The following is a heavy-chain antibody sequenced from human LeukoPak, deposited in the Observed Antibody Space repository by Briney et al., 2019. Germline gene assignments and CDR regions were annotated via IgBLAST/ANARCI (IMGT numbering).Heavy chain of an antibody. D-gene: IGHD6-13*01. CDR3: AKGSDRSVGIATAGTLFDY. CDR1: GFTFSSYA. Sequence: GGSLRLSCAASGFTFSSYAMSWVRQAPGKGLEWVSAISGSGGSTYYADSVKGRFTISRDNSKNTLYLQMNSLRAEDTAVYYCAKGSDRSVGIATAGTLFDYWCQGTLVTVSS. J-gene: IGHJ4*02. V-gene: IGHV3-23*01. CDR2: ISGSGGST.